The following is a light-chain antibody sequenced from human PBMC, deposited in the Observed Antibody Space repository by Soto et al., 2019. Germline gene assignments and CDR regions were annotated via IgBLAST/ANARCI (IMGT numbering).Light chain of an antibody. CDR2: DAS. V-gene: IGKV3D-20*02. J-gene: IGKJ5*01. CDR3: QQRSNWTIT. CDR1: QSVSSSY. Sequence: EIVWTQSPGTLSLSPGERATLSCRASQSVSSSYLAWYQKKPGQAPRLLIYDASNRATGIPARFSGSGSGTDFTLTISRLETEDFAVYECQQRSNWTITFGQGTRLEIK.